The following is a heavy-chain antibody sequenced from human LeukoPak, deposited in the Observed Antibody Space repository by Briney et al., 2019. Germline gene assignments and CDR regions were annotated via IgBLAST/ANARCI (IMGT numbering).Heavy chain of an antibody. Sequence: GGSLRLSCAASGFTFSSYGISWVRQAPGKGLEWVSAISGSGGSTYYADSVKGRFTISRDNSKNTLYLQMNSLRAEDTAVYYCAKSSGYSSGWYSSWGQGTLVTVSS. V-gene: IGHV3-23*01. J-gene: IGHJ4*02. CDR1: GFTFSSYG. CDR3: AKSSGYSSGWYSS. CDR2: ISGSGGST. D-gene: IGHD6-19*01.